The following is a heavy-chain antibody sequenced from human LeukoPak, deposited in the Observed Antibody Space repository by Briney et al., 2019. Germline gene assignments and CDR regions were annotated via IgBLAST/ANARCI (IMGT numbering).Heavy chain of an antibody. V-gene: IGHV3-30-3*01. Sequence: GGSLRLSCAASGFTFSTYAMHWVRQAPGKGQEGVAVISDDGSRQTYADSVKGRFTISRDNSKNSLYLQMNSLRDEDTAVFYCARDSGAYGAFDLWGQGTMVTVSS. CDR1: GFTFSTYA. D-gene: IGHD1-26*01. CDR2: ISDDGSRQ. CDR3: ARDSGAYGAFDL. J-gene: IGHJ3*01.